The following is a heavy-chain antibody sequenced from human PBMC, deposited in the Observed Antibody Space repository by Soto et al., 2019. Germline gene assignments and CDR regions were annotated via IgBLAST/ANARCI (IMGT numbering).Heavy chain of an antibody. CDR2: IYYSGST. V-gene: IGHV4-31*03. Sequence: SETLSLTCTVSGGSISSGGYYWSWIRQHPGKGLEWIGYIYYSGSTYYNPSLKSRVTISVDTSKNQFPLKLSSVTAADTAVYYCARSYYYDSSGYYSPLFYWGQGTLVTVSS. CDR3: ARSYYYDSSGYYSPLFY. CDR1: GGSISSGGYY. D-gene: IGHD3-22*01. J-gene: IGHJ4*02.